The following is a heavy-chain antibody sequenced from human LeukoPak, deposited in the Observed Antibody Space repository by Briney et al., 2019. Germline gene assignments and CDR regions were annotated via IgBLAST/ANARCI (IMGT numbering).Heavy chain of an antibody. CDR2: IFGSGGSP. CDR3: GKTTVGYSSGQKPAWPVDY. V-gene: IGHV3-23*01. J-gene: IGHJ4*02. Sequence: GGSLRLSCEASGFTFGSHAMYWVRQAPGKGLEWVAGIFGSGGSPHYADSVKGRFTISRDNSRSTVYLQINSLRAEDTAVYYCGKTTVGYSSGQKPAWPVDYWGQGTLVTVSS. CDR1: GFTFGSHA. D-gene: IGHD5-18*01.